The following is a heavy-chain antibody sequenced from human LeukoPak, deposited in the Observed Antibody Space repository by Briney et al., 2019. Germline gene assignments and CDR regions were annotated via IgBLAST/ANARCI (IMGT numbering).Heavy chain of an antibody. Sequence: SVKVSCKASGGTFSSYAISWVRQAPGQGLEWMGGIIPIFGTANYAQKFQGRVTITADESTSTAYMELSSLRSEDTAVYYCARSPTGFGSHFDYWGQGSLVTVSS. CDR2: IIPIFGTA. V-gene: IGHV1-69*01. J-gene: IGHJ4*02. CDR3: ARSPTGFGSHFDY. CDR1: GGTFSSYA. D-gene: IGHD1-26*01.